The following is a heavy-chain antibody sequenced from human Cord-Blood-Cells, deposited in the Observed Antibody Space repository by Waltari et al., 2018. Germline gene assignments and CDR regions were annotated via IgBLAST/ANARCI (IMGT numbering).Heavy chain of an antibody. Sequence: QVQLQQWGAGLLKPSETLSLTCAVYGGSFSGYYWSWIRQPPGKGLEWIGEINHRGSTNYNPFLKSRVTISVDTSKNQFSLKLGLVTAADTAVYYCARGPPYYDFWSGYYDYWGQGTLITVSS. D-gene: IGHD3-3*01. CDR2: INHRGST. V-gene: IGHV4-34*01. J-gene: IGHJ4*02. CDR3: ARGPPYYDFWSGYYDY. CDR1: GGSFSGYY.